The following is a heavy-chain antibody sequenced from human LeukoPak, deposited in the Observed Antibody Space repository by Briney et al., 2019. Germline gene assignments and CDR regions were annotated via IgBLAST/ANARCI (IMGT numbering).Heavy chain of an antibody. CDR1: GFTFSSYA. CDR3: AKSHYDILTGYSY. CDR2: ISGSGGST. D-gene: IGHD3-9*01. V-gene: IGHV3-23*01. Sequence: GGSLRLSRAASGFTFSSYAMSWVRQAPGKGLEWVSAISGSGGSTYYADSVKGRFTISRDTSKNTLYLQMNSLRAEDTAVYYCAKSHYDILTGYSYWGQGTLVTVS. J-gene: IGHJ4*02.